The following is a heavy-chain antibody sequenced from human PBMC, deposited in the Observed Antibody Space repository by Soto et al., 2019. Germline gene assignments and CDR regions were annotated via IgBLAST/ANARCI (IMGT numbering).Heavy chain of an antibody. CDR1: GGTFISYA. CDR3: ASVETQRYYYGMDV. D-gene: IGHD2-15*01. CDR2: IIPIFGTA. J-gene: IGHJ6*02. V-gene: IGHV1-69*13. Sequence: GASVKVSCKASGGTFISYAISWVRQAPGQGLEWMGGIIPIFGTADYAQKFQGRVTITADESTSTAYMELSSLRSEDTAVYYCASVETQRYYYGMDVWGQGTTVTV.